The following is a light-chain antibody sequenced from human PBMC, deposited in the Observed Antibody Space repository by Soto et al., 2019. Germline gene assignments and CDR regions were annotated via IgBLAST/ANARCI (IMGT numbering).Light chain of an antibody. CDR3: QQYGRLPLN. Sequence: DVVMTQTPLSLSVAPGQPASISCKSSQSLLHITGETFLFWYLQKPGQSPQLLIYEVSTRVSGVPDRFSGSGSGTDFTLTISRLEPEDFAVYYCQQYGRLPLNFGQGTRLEIK. CDR2: EVS. J-gene: IGKJ5*01. V-gene: IGKV2-29*01. CDR1: QSLLHITGETF.